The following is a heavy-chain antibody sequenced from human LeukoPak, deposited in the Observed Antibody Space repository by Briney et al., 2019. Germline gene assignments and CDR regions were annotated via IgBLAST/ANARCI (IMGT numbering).Heavy chain of an antibody. CDR1: GFTVSNNY. V-gene: IGHV3-53*01. Sequence: GGSLRLSCAVSGFTVSNNYMSWVRQAPGKGLECVSSIYSGGSTDYVDSVRGRFTISRDNFKNTLYLQMNSLRAEDTAVYYCAKGWFGEPRDYWGQGTRVTVSS. J-gene: IGHJ4*02. CDR3: AKGWFGEPRDY. D-gene: IGHD3-10*01. CDR2: IYSGGST.